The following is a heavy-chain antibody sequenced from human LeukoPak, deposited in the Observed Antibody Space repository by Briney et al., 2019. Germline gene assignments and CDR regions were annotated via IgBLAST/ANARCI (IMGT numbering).Heavy chain of an antibody. Sequence: GGSLRLSCAASGFTVSSNYMSWVRQAPGKGLEWVSVIYSGGSTYYSDSVKGRFTISRDNSKNTLYLQMNSLRAEDTAVYYCARDQVGAVDYWGQGTLVTVSS. CDR1: GFTVSSNY. V-gene: IGHV3-53*01. J-gene: IGHJ4*02. CDR3: ARDQVGAVDY. CDR2: IYSGGST. D-gene: IGHD1-26*01.